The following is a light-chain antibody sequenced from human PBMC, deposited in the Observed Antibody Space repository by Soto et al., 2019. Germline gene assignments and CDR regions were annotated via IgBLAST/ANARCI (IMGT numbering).Light chain of an antibody. CDR3: AAWDDSLNGHVV. CDR1: SSNIGSNT. CDR2: SDN. J-gene: IGLJ2*01. V-gene: IGLV1-44*01. Sequence: QPVLTQPPSASGTPGQRVTISCSGSSSNIGSNTVKWYLQLPGTAPKLLIYSDNQRPSGVPDRFSGSKSGTSASLPISGLQSEDEADYHCAAWDDSLNGHVVFGGGTKLTVL.